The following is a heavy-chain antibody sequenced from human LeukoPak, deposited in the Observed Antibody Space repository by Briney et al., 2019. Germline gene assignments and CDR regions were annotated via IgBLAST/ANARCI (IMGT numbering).Heavy chain of an antibody. V-gene: IGHV3-30*18. D-gene: IGHD6-19*01. J-gene: IGHJ4*02. CDR3: AKARVGAVTGTDFDY. CDR2: ISYDGSNK. CDR1: EFTFSTYG. Sequence: GGSLRLSCAASEFTFSTYGMHWVRQAPGKGLEWVAVISYDGSNKYYADSVKGRFTISRDNSKNTVYLQMNSLRAEDTAVYYCAKARVGAVTGTDFDYWGQGTLVTVSS.